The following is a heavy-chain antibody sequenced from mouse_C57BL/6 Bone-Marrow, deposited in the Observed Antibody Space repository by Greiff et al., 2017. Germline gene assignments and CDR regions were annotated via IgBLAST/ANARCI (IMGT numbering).Heavy chain of an antibody. D-gene: IGHD2-5*01. J-gene: IGHJ1*03. CDR3: ARHYSNYGYFDV. Sequence: QVQLKQSGAELVKPGASVKMSCKASGYTFTTYPIEWMKQNHGKSLEWIGNFHPYNDDTKYNEKFKGKATLTVEQSSSTVYLELSRLTSDDSAVYYCARHYSNYGYFDVWGTGTTVTVSS. CDR2: FHPYNDDT. CDR1: GYTFTTYP. V-gene: IGHV1-47*01.